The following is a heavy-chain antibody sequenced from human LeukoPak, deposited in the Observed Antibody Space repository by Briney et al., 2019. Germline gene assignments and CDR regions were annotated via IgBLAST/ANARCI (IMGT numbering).Heavy chain of an antibody. V-gene: IGHV3-33*06. D-gene: IGHD6-19*01. CDR1: GFTFSSYG. CDR2: IWYDGINK. Sequence: GGSLRLSCAASGFTFSSYGMHWVRQAPGKGLEWVAVIWYDGINKYYGDSVKGRFTISRDNSQNTLYLQMNSLRAEDTAVYYCAKVPVCYSSGLFDYWGQGTLVTVSS. CDR3: AKVPVCYSSGLFDY. J-gene: IGHJ4*02.